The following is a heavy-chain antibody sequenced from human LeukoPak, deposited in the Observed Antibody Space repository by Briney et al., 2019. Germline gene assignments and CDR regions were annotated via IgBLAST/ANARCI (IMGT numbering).Heavy chain of an antibody. J-gene: IGHJ4*02. V-gene: IGHV4-59*01. CDR3: ARWHDSGRYFDY. CDR1: GGSLSNYC. D-gene: IGHD6-19*01. CDR2: TCDSANT. Sequence: SETLSLTCTVSGGSLSNYCWNRMRQSPGKGLEWIGYTCDSANTYYNPSLKSRVTISVDMSKNQFSLKLTSATAADTALYYCARWHDSGRYFDYWGRGTSVTVSS.